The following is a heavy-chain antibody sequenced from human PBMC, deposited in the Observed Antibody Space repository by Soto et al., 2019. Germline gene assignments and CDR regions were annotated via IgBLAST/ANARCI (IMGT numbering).Heavy chain of an antibody. Sequence: GGSLRLSCAASGFTFSSYWMSWVRQAPGKGLEWVANIKQDGSEKYYVDSVKGRFTISRDNAKNSLYRQMNSLRAEDTAVYYCARMRGSIMITFGGVITSDGTFDYWGQGTLVTVSS. CDR1: GFTFSSYW. V-gene: IGHV3-7*01. J-gene: IGHJ4*02. D-gene: IGHD3-16*02. CDR3: ARMRGSIMITFGGVITSDGTFDY. CDR2: IKQDGSEK.